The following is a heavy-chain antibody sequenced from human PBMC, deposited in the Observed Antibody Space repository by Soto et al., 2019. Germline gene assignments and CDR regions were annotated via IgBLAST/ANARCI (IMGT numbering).Heavy chain of an antibody. CDR2: KYMNTGDI. CDR1: RYTFSGRF. J-gene: IGHJ6*01. V-gene: IGHV1-2*06. CDR3: AGELLRGLGV. D-gene: IGHD2-21*01. Sequence: QVQLVQSGAEMKNPGASVKVSCKASRYTFSGRFIHWVRQAPGQGPEWMGRKYMNTGDIIYAQKFQGKVPMDGAKSNKTAYLELRGLTSGDPAVYYCAGELLRGLGVWGQGTTVTVSS.